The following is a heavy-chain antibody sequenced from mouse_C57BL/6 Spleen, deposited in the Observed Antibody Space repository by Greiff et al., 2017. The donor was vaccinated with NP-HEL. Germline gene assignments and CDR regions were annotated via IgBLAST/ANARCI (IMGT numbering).Heavy chain of an antibody. CDR1: GYTFTSYW. Sequence: VQLQQSGTELVKPGASVKLSCKASGYTFTSYWMHWVKQRPGQGLEWIGNINPSNGGTNYNEKFKSKATLTVDKSSSTAYRQLSSLTSEDSAVYYCVRYSYYYGSRSYYFDYWGQGTTLTVSS. J-gene: IGHJ2*01. CDR2: INPSNGGT. V-gene: IGHV1-53*01. CDR3: VRYSYYYGSRSYYFDY. D-gene: IGHD1-1*01.